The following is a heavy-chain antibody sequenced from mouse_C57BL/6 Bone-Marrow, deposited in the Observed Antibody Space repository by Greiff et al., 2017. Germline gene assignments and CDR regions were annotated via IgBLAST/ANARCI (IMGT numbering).Heavy chain of an antibody. CDR2: IDPANGNT. V-gene: IGHV14-3*01. J-gene: IGHJ4*01. CDR3: AREGDDGYYVGFYYAMDY. CDR1: GFNIKNTY. D-gene: IGHD2-3*01. Sequence: VQLQQSVAELVRPGASVKLSCTASGFNIKNTYMHWVKQRPEQGLEWIGRIDPANGNTKYAPKFQGKATITADTSSNTAYLQLSSLTSEDTAIYYCAREGDDGYYVGFYYAMDYWGQGTSVTVSS.